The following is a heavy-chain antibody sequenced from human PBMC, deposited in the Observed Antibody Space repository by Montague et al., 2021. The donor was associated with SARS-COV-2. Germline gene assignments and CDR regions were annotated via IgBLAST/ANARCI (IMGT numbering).Heavy chain of an antibody. CDR3: AKRPSGADN. Sequence: SLRLSCAASGFAFSTYAMSWVRQAPGKGLEWVSSISKSGESTFYSDSVKGLFTISRDNSKNTLYPQVNSLRAEDTAVYYCAKRPSGADNRGQGTLVTVSS. CDR2: ISKSGEST. D-gene: IGHD1-26*01. CDR1: GFAFSTYA. V-gene: IGHV3-23*01. J-gene: IGHJ4*02.